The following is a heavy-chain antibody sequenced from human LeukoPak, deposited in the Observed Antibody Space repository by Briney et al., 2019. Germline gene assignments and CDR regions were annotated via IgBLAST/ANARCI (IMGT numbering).Heavy chain of an antibody. J-gene: IGHJ5*02. CDR1: GGSISSYY. D-gene: IGHD1-7*01. V-gene: IGHV4-59*12. CDR3: ARGGVPGLVGTKVRRPWFDP. Sequence: PSETLSLTCTVSGGSISSYYWSWIRQPPGKGLEWIGYIYYSGSTNYNPSLKSRVTISVDTSKNQFPLKLNSVTAADTAVYYCARGGVPGLVGTKVRRPWFDPWGQGTLVTVSS. CDR2: IYYSGST.